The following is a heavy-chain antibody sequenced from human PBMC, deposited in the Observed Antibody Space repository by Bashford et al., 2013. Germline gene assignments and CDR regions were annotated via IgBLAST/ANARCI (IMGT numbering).Heavy chain of an antibody. D-gene: IGHD4-17*01. Sequence: RQAPGKGLEWVSYISSSSSYTNYADSVKGRFTISRDNAKNSLYLQMNSLRAEDTAVYYCARDSRPYGDYAFDYFDYWGQGTLVTVSS. V-gene: IGHV3-11*05. CDR2: ISSSSSYT. J-gene: IGHJ4*02. CDR3: ARDSRPYGDYAFDYFDY.